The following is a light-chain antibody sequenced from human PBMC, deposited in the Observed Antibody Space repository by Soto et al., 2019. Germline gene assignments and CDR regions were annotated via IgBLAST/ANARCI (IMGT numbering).Light chain of an antibody. V-gene: IGLV2-14*02. J-gene: IGLJ1*01. CDR2: EGS. CDR3: QSYDSSLSGPYV. CDR1: SSDVGSYNL. Sequence: QSVLTQPASVSGSPGQSITISCTGTSSDVGSYNLVSWYQQHPGKAPKLMIYEGSKRPSGVPNRFSGSKSGNSASLAITGLQAEDEADYYCQSYDSSLSGPYVFGTGTKVTVL.